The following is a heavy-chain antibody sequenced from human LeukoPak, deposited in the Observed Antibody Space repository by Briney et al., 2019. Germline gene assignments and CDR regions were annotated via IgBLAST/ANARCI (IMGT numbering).Heavy chain of an antibody. V-gene: IGHV5-51*01. Sequence: GESLRISCKGSGYTFSSYWIGWVRQMPGKGLEWMGIIYPGDSDTRYSPSLQGQVTISVDTSIGTAYLQWSSLKASDTAIYYCARQNDFRLDYWGQGTLVTVPS. CDR3: ARQNDFRLDY. CDR1: GYTFSSYW. D-gene: IGHD3-3*01. CDR2: IYPGDSDT. J-gene: IGHJ4*02.